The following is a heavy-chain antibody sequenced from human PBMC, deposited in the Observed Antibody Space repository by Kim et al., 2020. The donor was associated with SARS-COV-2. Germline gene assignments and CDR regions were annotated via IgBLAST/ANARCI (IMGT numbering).Heavy chain of an antibody. V-gene: IGHV1-18*01. Sequence: NYARKRQGRVTMTTDTSTRTAYMELRSLRSDDTAVYYCARKHQLLLFDYWGQGTLVTVSS. CDR3: ARKHQLLLFDY. J-gene: IGHJ4*02. D-gene: IGHD2-2*01.